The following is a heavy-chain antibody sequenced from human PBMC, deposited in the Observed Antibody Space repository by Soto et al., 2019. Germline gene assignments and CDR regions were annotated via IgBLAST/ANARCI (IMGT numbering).Heavy chain of an antibody. V-gene: IGHV3-9*01. J-gene: IGHJ2*01. CDR1: GFTFDDYA. Sequence: GGSLRLSCAASGFTFDDYAMHWVRQAPGKGLEWVSGISWNSGSIGYADSVKGRFTISRDNAKNSLYLQMNSLRAEDTSLSYCAKGRKSGDNWFFDLWGRGTLVPVSS. CDR3: AKGRKSGDNWFFDL. CDR2: ISWNSGSI. D-gene: IGHD4-17*01.